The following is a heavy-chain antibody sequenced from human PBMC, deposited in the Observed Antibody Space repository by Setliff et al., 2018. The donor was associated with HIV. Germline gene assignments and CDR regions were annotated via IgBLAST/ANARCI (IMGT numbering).Heavy chain of an antibody. V-gene: IGHV4-61*05. Sequence: SETLSLTCTVSGDSISSSSYYWSWIRQPPGKGLEWIGYIYYSGSTHYNPSLKSRVTISIDMSKNQFSLKLSSVTAADTGVYYCARHRDPPGSSWIYYYYYMDLWGAGTTVTVSS. D-gene: IGHD6-13*01. CDR2: IYYSGST. CDR1: GDSISSSSYY. J-gene: IGHJ6*03. CDR3: ARHRDPPGSSWIYYYYYMDL.